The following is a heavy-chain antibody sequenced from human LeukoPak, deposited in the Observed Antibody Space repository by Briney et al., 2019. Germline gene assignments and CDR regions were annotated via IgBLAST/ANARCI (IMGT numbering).Heavy chain of an antibody. CDR2: ISYDGSNK. J-gene: IGHJ4*02. D-gene: IGHD3-22*01. Sequence: GGSLRLSCAASGFTFSNYGMHWVRQAPGKGLEWVAVISYDGSNKYYADSVKGRFTISRDNSKNTLYLQMNSLRAEDTAVYYCAKDNQWLLGYFDYWGQGTLVTVSS. CDR1: GFTFSNYG. V-gene: IGHV3-30*18. CDR3: AKDNQWLLGYFDY.